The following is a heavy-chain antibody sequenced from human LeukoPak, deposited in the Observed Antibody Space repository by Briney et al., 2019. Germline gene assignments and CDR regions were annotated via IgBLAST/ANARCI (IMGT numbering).Heavy chain of an antibody. J-gene: IGHJ4*02. CDR3: AKGTTFGGVIVIPPYFDY. D-gene: IGHD3-16*02. V-gene: IGHV3-23*01. Sequence: GGSLRLSCAASGFTFTNYALNWVRQAPGKGLEWVSTIGAGGADTYYADSVKGRFTISKDTSKNTLFLHMDSLRAEDTAVYYCAKGTTFGGVIVIPPYFDYWGQGTLVTVSS. CDR2: IGAGGADT. CDR1: GFTFTNYA.